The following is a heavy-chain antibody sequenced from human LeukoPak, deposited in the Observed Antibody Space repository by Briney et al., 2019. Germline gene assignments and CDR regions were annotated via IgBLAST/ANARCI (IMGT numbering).Heavy chain of an antibody. CDR1: GGSISSSSYY. Sequence: SETLSLTCTVSGGSISSSSYYWGWIRQPPGKGLEGIGTIYYSGSTYYNPSLKSRVTISVDTSKNQFSLKLSSVTAADTAVYYCAKQGPDILTGYYYYYYIDVWGKGTTVTVPS. V-gene: IGHV4-39*01. CDR3: AKQGPDILTGYYYYYYIDV. D-gene: IGHD3-9*01. J-gene: IGHJ6*03. CDR2: IYYSGST.